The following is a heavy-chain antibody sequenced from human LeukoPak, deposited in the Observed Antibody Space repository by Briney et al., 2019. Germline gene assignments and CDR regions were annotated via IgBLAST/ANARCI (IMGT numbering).Heavy chain of an antibody. CDR3: ARDGPPGWELGYFDY. CDR2: INHSGRT. CDR1: GGSFSGYY. V-gene: IGHV4-34*01. J-gene: IGHJ4*03. D-gene: IGHD1-26*01. Sequence: SETLSLTCAVYGGSFSGYYWSWIRQPPGKGLEWIGEINHSGRTNYNPSLKSRVTISVDTSKNQFSLKLSSVTAADTAVYYCARDGPPGWELGYFDYWGQGTLVTVSS.